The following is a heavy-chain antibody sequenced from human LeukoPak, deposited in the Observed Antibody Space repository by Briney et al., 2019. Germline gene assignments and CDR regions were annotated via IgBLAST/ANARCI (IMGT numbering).Heavy chain of an antibody. V-gene: IGHV4-59*08. Sequence: PSETLSLTCTVSGGSLRTYYWSWLRQPPGKGLEWIGYIYYSGSTNYNPSLKSRVTISVDTSNNQFSLKLSSVTAADTAVYYCARHPSAVAGKTFDCWGQGTLVTVSS. D-gene: IGHD6-19*01. CDR3: ARHPSAVAGKTFDC. CDR1: GGSLRTYY. J-gene: IGHJ4*02. CDR2: IYYSGST.